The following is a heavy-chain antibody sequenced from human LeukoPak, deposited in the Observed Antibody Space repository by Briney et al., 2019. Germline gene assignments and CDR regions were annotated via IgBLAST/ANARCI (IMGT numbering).Heavy chain of an antibody. Sequence: GVSLRLSCTASGFTFGDYVMSWVRQAPGKGLEWVGFIRSKAYGGTTEYAASVKGRFTISRDDSKSIAYLQMNSLKTEDTAVYYCTRGMHLNSGSSGYWGQGTLVTVSS. J-gene: IGHJ4*02. V-gene: IGHV3-49*04. D-gene: IGHD1-26*01. CDR2: IRSKAYGGTT. CDR1: GFTFGDYV. CDR3: TRGMHLNSGSSGY.